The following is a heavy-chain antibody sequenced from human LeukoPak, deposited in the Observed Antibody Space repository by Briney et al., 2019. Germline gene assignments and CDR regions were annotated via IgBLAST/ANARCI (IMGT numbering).Heavy chain of an antibody. J-gene: IGHJ6*02. CDR1: GFTFSRYW. CDR2: INSDGNSA. D-gene: IGHD2-2*01. Sequence: GGSLRLSCAASGFTFSRYWMHWVRQAPGKGLVWVSHINSDGNSASYADSVKGRFTISRDDSSNTAYLQMNSLKTEDTAVYYCTRHSDTYCSRANCYVDNFYGLDVWGQGTRVTVSS. V-gene: IGHV3-74*01. CDR3: TRHSDTYCSRANCYVDNFYGLDV.